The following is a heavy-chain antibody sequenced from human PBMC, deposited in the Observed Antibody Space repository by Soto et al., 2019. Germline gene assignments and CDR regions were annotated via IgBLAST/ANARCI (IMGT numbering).Heavy chain of an antibody. CDR3: ARLSWLRNYYYGMDV. J-gene: IGHJ6*02. CDR1: GGSISSYY. CDR2: IYYSGST. D-gene: IGHD5-12*01. V-gene: IGHV4-59*08. Sequence: QVQLQESGPGLVKPSETLSLTCTVSGGSISSYYWSWIRQPPGKGLEWIGYIYYSGSTNYNPSLKSRVTISVDPSKNQFSLKLSSVTAADTAVYYCARLSWLRNYYYGMDVWGQGTTVTVSS.